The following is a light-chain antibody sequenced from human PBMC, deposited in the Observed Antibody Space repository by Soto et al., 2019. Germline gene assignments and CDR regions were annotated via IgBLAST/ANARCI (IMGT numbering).Light chain of an antibody. Sequence: DIQMTQSPSSLSASVGDRVTITCRASQGISNYLAWYQQKPGKVPKLLIYAASTLQSGVPSRFSGSGSGTDFTLTISSLQPEDGATYYCQKYNNVPLTFGGGTKVEIK. CDR3: QKYNNVPLT. V-gene: IGKV1-27*01. CDR2: AAS. J-gene: IGKJ4*01. CDR1: QGISNY.